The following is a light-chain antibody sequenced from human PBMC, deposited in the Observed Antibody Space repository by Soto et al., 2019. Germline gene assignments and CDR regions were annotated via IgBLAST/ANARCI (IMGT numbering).Light chain of an antibody. J-gene: IGLJ2*01. Sequence: QSVLTQSSSVSASLGSSVTLTCTLSSGHSSYIIAWHQQQPGKAPRYLMKLEGGESYPKGSGAPDRFSGSTSGAARYVTISNVQPEDEGDYYCETWDSYTVIFGAGTKLTVL. CDR2: LEGGESY. CDR3: ETWDSYTVI. V-gene: IGLV4-60*03. CDR1: SGHSSYI.